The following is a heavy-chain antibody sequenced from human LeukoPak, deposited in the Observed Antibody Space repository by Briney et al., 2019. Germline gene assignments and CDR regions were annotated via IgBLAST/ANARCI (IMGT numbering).Heavy chain of an antibody. CDR2: INWNGGST. CDR3: VRGNDYGGPHY. Sequence: GGSLRLSCAASGFTFSSYAMHWVRQAPGKGLEWVSGINWNGGSTGYADSVKGRFTISRDNGKNTLFLQMNSLRAEDAAVYYCVRGNDYGGPHYWGQGTLVTVSS. V-gene: IGHV3-20*04. CDR1: GFTFSSYA. J-gene: IGHJ4*02. D-gene: IGHD4-23*01.